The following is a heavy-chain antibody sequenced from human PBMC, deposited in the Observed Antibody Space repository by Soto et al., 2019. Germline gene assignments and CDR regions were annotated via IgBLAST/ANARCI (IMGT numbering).Heavy chain of an antibody. V-gene: IGHV4-59*01. CDR1: GASISTYY. CDR3: XXXXXXXXLDV. CDR2: LYYSGNT. J-gene: IGHJ6*02. Sequence: QMQLQESGPGVVXPSEXXSLTCTVSGASISTYYWTWIRQAPGKGLEWIGYLYYSGNTNYNPSLKSRVTMSVDTSKNHFYLTLTSATXXXXXXXXXXXXXXXXXLDVWGQGTTVAVSS.